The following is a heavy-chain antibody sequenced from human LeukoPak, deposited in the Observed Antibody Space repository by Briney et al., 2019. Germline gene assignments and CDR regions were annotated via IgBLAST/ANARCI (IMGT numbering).Heavy chain of an antibody. J-gene: IGHJ3*02. V-gene: IGHV3-74*01. CDR2: INGDGSTT. D-gene: IGHD5-12*01. CDR3: ARSDNGFDI. Sequence: PGGSLRLSCAASGFTLSSYWMHWVRQAPGKGLVWVSRINGDGSTTTYADSVKGRFTISRDNAKSTLYLHLNSLRAEDTAVYYCARSDNGFDIWGQGTMVTVSS. CDR1: GFTLSSYW.